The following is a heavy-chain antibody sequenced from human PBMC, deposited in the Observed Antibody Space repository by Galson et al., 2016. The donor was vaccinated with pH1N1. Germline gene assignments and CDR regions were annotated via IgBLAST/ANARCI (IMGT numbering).Heavy chain of an antibody. J-gene: IGHJ4*02. CDR3: EKDKRSGWSVVGGFMDH. CDR1: GFTFRSYA. CDR2: ISGGGTI. D-gene: IGHD6-19*01. Sequence: SLRLSCAVSGFTFRSYAMNWVRQAPGKGPEWVSVISGGGTIHYADSVRGRFTISRDNSNNTVYLQMNSLRAEDTGVYYCEKDKRSGWSVVGGFMDHWGQGTLVTVSS. V-gene: IGHV3-23*01.